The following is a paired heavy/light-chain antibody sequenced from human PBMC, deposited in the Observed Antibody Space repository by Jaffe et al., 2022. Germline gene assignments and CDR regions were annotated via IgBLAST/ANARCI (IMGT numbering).Heavy chain of an antibody. CDR3: AKRMTTVTPGALHI. CDR2: INEGGEIT. Sequence: EVQLLESGGGLVQPGGSLRLSCAASGFTFSTYALQWVRQAPGKGLEWVSAINEGGEITKYTDSVKGRFTISRDNSKNTLYLQMNSLRTEDTAVYYCAKRMTTVTPGALHIWGQGTMVTVSS. J-gene: IGHJ3*02. V-gene: IGHV3-23*01. D-gene: IGHD4-17*01. CDR1: GFTFSTYA.
Light chain of an antibody. CDR1: QSISMW. Sequence: DIQMTQSPSTLSASVGDRVTITCRASQSISMWLAWYQQKPGKAPKLLIYKASTLESGVPSRFSGSGSGTELSLTISSLQPDDFATYYCQQYSSAPYTFGQGTKLEIK. CDR3: QQYSSAPYT. J-gene: IGKJ2*01. CDR2: KAS. V-gene: IGKV1-5*03.